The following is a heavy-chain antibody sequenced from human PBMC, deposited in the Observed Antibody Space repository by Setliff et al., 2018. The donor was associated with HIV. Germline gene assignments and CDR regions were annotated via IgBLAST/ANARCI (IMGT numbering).Heavy chain of an antibody. CDR1: GYTFINYD. J-gene: IGHJ3*02. CDR2: MNPNSGNT. D-gene: IGHD2-15*01. V-gene: IGHV1-8*01. Sequence: ASVKVSCKASGYTFINYDINWVRQATGQGLEWMGWMNPNSGNTGYSQKFQGRVTMTRNTPPSTAYMELSSLTSEDTAVYYWASRTYCSGGSCYSEDAFDIWGQGTLVTVSS. CDR3: ASRTYCSGGSCYSEDAFDI.